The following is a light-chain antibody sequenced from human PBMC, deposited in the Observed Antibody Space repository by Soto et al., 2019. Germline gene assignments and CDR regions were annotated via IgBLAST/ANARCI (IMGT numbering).Light chain of an antibody. V-gene: IGKV3-20*01. J-gene: IGKJ4*01. Sequence: EFVLTHSPGTLYLSPGERATLSCRASQTVRNNYLAWYHQRPGQAPRLLIYAASSRATGIPDRFGGGGSGTDLTLTSSKLEPEYFAVYYCPQFTSYPITFGGGTKVDIK. CDR1: QTVRNNY. CDR2: AAS. CDR3: PQFTSYPIT.